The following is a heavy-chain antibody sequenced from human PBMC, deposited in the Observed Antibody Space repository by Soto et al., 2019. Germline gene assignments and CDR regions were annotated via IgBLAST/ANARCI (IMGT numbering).Heavy chain of an antibody. D-gene: IGHD3-22*01. V-gene: IGHV3-33*05. CDR3: AKGLYYYDSSGYWGY. J-gene: IGHJ4*02. CDR1: GFTFSSYA. CDR2: ISYDGTNK. Sequence: GGSLRLSCAASGFTFSSYAMHWVRQAPGKGLEWVAVISYDGTNKYYGDSVKGRFTISRDNSNNMLYLQMNSLRAEDTAVYYCAKGLYYYDSSGYWGYWGQGTLVTVSS.